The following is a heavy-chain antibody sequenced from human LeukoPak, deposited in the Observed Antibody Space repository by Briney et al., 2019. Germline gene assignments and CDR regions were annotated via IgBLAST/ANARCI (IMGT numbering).Heavy chain of an antibody. J-gene: IGHJ4*02. CDR2: IYHSGST. Sequence: SETLSLTCTVSGGSISSYYWSWIRQPPGKGLEWIGYIYHSGSTNYNPSLKSRVTISVDTSKNQFSLKLSSVTAADTAVYYCARLHDSSGYPRFYFDYWGQGTLVTVSS. V-gene: IGHV4-59*08. CDR3: ARLHDSSGYPRFYFDY. CDR1: GGSISSYY. D-gene: IGHD3-22*01.